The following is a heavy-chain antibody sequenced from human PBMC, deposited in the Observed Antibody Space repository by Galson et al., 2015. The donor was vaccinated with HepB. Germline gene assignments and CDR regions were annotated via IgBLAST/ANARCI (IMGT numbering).Heavy chain of an antibody. V-gene: IGHV4-39*01. CDR3: ARHPSYRFFDWLRPGDAFDM. Sequence: ETLSLTCSVSGGSISSSSHYWGWIRQPPGKGLEWVGTVYFSGSTFYNPSLKSRVTLFVDTSKNQFSLRLTSVTAADTAVYWCARHPSYRFFDWLRPGDAFDMWGQGTVVTVSS. CDR1: GGSISSSSHY. CDR2: VYFSGST. D-gene: IGHD3-9*01. J-gene: IGHJ3*02.